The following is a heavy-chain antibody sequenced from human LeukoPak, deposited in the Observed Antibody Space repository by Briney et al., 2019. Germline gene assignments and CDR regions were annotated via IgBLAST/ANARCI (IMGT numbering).Heavy chain of an antibody. J-gene: IGHJ4*02. CDR3: ARWYSSGWAFDY. CDR2: IHYSGST. Sequence: SETLSLTCTVSGGTISGYYWNWIRQPPGKGLEWIGYIHYSGSTKYNPPLKSRVTISVDTSKNQFSLKLSSVTAADTAVYYCARWYSSGWAFDYWGQGTLVTVSS. V-gene: IGHV4-59*08. CDR1: GGTISGYY. D-gene: IGHD6-19*01.